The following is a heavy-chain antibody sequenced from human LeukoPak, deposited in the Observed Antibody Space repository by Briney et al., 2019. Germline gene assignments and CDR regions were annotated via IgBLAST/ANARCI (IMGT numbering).Heavy chain of an antibody. D-gene: IGHD3-3*01. CDR2: IYYSGST. J-gene: IGHJ4*02. CDR1: GGSISSGGYY. V-gene: IGHV4-31*03. CDR3: ARAGGFFSPFGY. Sequence: SETLSLTCNVSGGSISSGGYYWSWIRQHPGKGLEWIGYIYYSGSTYYNPSLKSRVTISVDTSKNQFSLKLSSVTAADTAVYYCARAGGFFSPFGYWGQGTLVTVSS.